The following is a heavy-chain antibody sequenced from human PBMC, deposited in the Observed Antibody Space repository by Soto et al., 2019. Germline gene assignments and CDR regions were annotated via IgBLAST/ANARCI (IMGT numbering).Heavy chain of an antibody. Sequence: EVQLVESGGGLVRPGGSLRLSCAASGFTFSSYWMSWVRQAPGKGLEWVDNMKQDGSEKYYVDSVKVRFTISRDNAKNSLYLQMNSLRAEDTAVYYCAKDGVAVAGDWGQGTLVTVSS. CDR1: GFTFSSYW. V-gene: IGHV3-7*01. D-gene: IGHD6-19*01. CDR3: AKDGVAVAGD. CDR2: MKQDGSEK. J-gene: IGHJ4*02.